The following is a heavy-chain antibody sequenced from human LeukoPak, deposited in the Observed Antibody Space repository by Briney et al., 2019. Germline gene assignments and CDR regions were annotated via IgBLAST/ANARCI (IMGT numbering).Heavy chain of an antibody. D-gene: IGHD6-13*01. CDR2: INPNSGGT. Sequence: GASVKVSCKASGYTFTGYYMHWVRQAPGQGLEWMGWINPNSGGTNYAQKFQGGVTMTRDTSTSTAYMELSRLRSDDTAVYYCARGIYSSSWYFDYWGQGTLVTVSS. CDR3: ARGIYSSSWYFDY. CDR1: GYTFTGYY. J-gene: IGHJ4*02. V-gene: IGHV1-2*02.